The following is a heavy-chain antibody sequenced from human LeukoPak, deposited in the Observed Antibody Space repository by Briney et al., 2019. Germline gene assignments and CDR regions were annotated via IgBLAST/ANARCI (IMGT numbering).Heavy chain of an antibody. CDR2: ISSSGSTI. CDR3: AREGYSSCWYYFDY. CDR1: GFTFSSYE. Sequence: GGSLRLSCAASGFTFSSYEMNWVRQAPGKGLEWVSYISSSGSTIYYADSVKGRFTISRDNAKNSLYLQMNSLRAEDTAVYYCAREGYSSCWYYFDYWGQGTLVTVSS. J-gene: IGHJ4*02. V-gene: IGHV3-48*03. D-gene: IGHD6-19*01.